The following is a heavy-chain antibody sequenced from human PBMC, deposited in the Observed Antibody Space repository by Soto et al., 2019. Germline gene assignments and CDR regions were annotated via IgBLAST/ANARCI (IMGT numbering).Heavy chain of an antibody. J-gene: IGHJ4*02. Sequence: GGSLRLSCVASGFNFGAYSMHWVRQAPGKGLEWVSVINGDGRRTFYADSVKGRFTITRDNSKNSLYLQLRSLRTEDTAIYYYAKEMTTSFCDSWGQGTLVTVSS. V-gene: IGHV3-43*01. D-gene: IGHD1-1*01. CDR1: GFNFGAYS. CDR2: INGDGRRT. CDR3: AKEMTTSFCDS.